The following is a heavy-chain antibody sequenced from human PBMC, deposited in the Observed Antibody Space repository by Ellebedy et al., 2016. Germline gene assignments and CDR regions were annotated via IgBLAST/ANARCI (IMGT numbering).Heavy chain of an antibody. V-gene: IGHV3-73*01. J-gene: IGHJ4*02. Sequence: GESLKISXAASGFTFSDSAMHWVRQASGKGLEWVGRIRGKADSYATAYAASVKGRFTISRDDSKNTAFLQMNSLKTEDTAVYYCTSVTAASTLTREPDYWGQGTLVTASS. CDR3: TSVTAASTLTREPDY. CDR1: GFTFSDSA. D-gene: IGHD6-13*01. CDR2: IRGKADSYAT.